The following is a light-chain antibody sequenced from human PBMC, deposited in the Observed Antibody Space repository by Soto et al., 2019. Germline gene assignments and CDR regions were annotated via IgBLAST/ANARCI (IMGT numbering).Light chain of an antibody. CDR2: SNN. J-gene: IGLJ1*01. Sequence: QSVLSHPPSTSWTPGHGVTISCSGSRSNIGSNTVTWYQQLPGTAPKLLIYSNNQRPSGVPDRFSGSKSGTSASLAISGLQSEDEADYYCAAWDDSLNAYYVFGTGTKVTVL. CDR1: RSNIGSNT. CDR3: AAWDDSLNAYYV. V-gene: IGLV1-44*01.